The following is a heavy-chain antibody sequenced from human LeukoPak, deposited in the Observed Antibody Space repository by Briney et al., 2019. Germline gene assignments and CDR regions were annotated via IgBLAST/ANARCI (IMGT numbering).Heavy chain of an antibody. CDR1: GFIFSSYS. CDR3: ARGRVGYSSGWYDY. CDR2: INSISSTI. V-gene: IGHV3-48*01. Sequence: PGGSLRLSCAASGFIFSSYSMNWVRQAPGKGLEWVSYINSISSTIYYADSVKGRFTISRDNAKNSLYLQMNSLRAEDTAVYYCARGRVGYSSGWYDYWGQGTLVTVSS. D-gene: IGHD6-19*01. J-gene: IGHJ4*02.